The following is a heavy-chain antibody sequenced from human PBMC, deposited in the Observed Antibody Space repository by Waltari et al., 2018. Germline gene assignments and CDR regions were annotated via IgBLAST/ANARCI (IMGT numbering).Heavy chain of an antibody. CDR2: ISGSGGGT. CDR1: VFTFSSYA. J-gene: IGHJ4*02. Sequence: EVQLLESGGGLVQPGGSLRLSCAASVFTFSSYARSWVRQAPGEGLEWVSAISGSGGGTDYADSVKGRITISRDNSKNTLYLQMNSLRAEDTAVYYCAKDGGRAFGGVMGYWGQGTLVTVSS. D-gene: IGHD3-16*01. CDR3: AKDGGRAFGGVMGY. V-gene: IGHV3-23*01.